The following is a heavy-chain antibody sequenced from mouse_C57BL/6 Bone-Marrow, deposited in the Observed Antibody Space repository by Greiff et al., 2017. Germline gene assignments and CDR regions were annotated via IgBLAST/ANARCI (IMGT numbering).Heavy chain of an antibody. D-gene: IGHD1-1*01. CDR3: ARGNYYGPYAMDY. J-gene: IGHJ4*01. Sequence: QVQLQQPGAELVRPGSSVKLSCKASGYTFTSYWMDWVKQRPGQGLEWIGNIYPSDSETHYNQKFTDKATLTVDKSSSTAYMQLSSLTSEDSAVYYCARGNYYGPYAMDYWGQGTSVTVSS. CDR1: GYTFTSYW. CDR2: IYPSDSET. V-gene: IGHV1-61*01.